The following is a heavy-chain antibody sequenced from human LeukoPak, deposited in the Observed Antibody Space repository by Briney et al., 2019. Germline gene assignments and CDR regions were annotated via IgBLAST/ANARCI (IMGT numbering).Heavy chain of an antibody. D-gene: IGHD4-11*01. CDR1: GYTFTNYD. V-gene: IGHV1-8*03. CDR3: ARGPAYSNYGASYYYYMDV. CDR2: MHPSWGNT. Sequence: ASVNVSCQSSGYTFTNYDIRGVRPPTGQGLDGMGCMHPSWGNTGYAQKLQGTVTITRDTSINTAYMELSSLRSEDSAVYYSARGPAYSNYGASYYYYMDVWGKGSTVTVSS. J-gene: IGHJ6*03.